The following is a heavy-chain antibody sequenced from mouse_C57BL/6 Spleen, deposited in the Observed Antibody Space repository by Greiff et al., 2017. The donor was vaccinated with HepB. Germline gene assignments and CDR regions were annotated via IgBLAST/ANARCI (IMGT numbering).Heavy chain of an antibody. CDR2: ISSGGSYT. Sequence: EVQLMESGGDLVKPGGSLKLSCAASGFTFSSYGMSWVRQTPDKRLEWVATISSGGSYTYYPDSVKGRFTISRDNAKNTLYLQMSSLKSEDTAMYYCARLGSYDYDGDYFDYWGQGTTLTVSS. J-gene: IGHJ2*01. CDR3: ARLGSYDYDGDYFDY. V-gene: IGHV5-6*01. CDR1: GFTFSSYG. D-gene: IGHD2-4*01.